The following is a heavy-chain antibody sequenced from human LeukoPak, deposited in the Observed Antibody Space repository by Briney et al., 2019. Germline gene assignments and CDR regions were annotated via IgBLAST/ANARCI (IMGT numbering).Heavy chain of an antibody. D-gene: IGHD2-15*01. CDR2: TYPGDSNT. Sequence: PGESLQISCKGSGYSFTNNWIGWVRQLPGKGLEWMGITYPGDSNTRYSPSFQGQVTISADKSISSAYLQWSSLKASDTAMYYCVRSPACSSGTCYPNWFDPWGQGTLVTVSS. J-gene: IGHJ5*02. CDR1: GYSFTNNW. CDR3: VRSPACSSGTCYPNWFDP. V-gene: IGHV5-51*01.